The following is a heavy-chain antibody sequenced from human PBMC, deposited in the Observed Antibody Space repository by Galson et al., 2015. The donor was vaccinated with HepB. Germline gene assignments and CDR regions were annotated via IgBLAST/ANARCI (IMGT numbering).Heavy chain of an antibody. V-gene: IGHV5-51*01. J-gene: IGHJ4*02. CDR2: IYPGDSDT. CDR3: ARQVFHGTDTAMVTHFDY. Sequence: QSGAEVKKPGESLKISCKGSGYSFTSYWIGWVRQMPGKGLEWMGIIYPGDSDTRYSPSFQGQVTISADKSISTAYLQWSSLKASDTAMYYCARQVFHGTDTAMVTHFDYWGQGTLVTVSS. D-gene: IGHD5-18*01. CDR1: GYSFTSYW.